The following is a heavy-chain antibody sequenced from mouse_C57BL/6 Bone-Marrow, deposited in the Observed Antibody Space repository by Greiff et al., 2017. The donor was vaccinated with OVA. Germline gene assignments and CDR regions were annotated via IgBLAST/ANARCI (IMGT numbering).Heavy chain of an antibody. CDR2: IDPENGDT. J-gene: IGHJ3*01. D-gene: IGHD2-14*01. CDR1: GFNIKDDY. V-gene: IGHV14-4*01. Sequence: VQLQQSGAELVRPGASDKLSCTASGFNIKDDYMHLVKQRPEQGLEWIGWIDPENGDTEYASKFQGKATITADTSSNTAYLQLSSLTSEDTAVYYCTTWGTPAPFAYWGQGTLVTVSA. CDR3: TTWGTPAPFAY.